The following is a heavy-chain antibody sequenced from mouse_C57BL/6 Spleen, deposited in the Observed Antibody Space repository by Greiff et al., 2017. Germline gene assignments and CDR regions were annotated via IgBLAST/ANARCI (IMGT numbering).Heavy chain of an antibody. J-gene: IGHJ1*03. CDR3: ARHGSNYWYFDV. CDR2: IWSDGST. V-gene: IGHV2-6-1*01. CDR1: GFSLTSYG. Sequence: VMLVESGPGLVAPSPCLTISCTVSGFSLTSYGVHWVRQPPGKGLEWLVVIWSDGSTTYNSALKSRLSISKDNTKGHVFLKMNSLQTDDKAMYYCARHGSNYWYFDVWGTGTTVTVSS. D-gene: IGHD2-5*01.